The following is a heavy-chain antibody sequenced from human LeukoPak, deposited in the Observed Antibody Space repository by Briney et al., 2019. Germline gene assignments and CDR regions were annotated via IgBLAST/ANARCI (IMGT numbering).Heavy chain of an antibody. Sequence: GGSLRLSCAASGFTFSSYGMHWVRQAPGKGLEWVAVISYDGSNKYYADSVKGRFTISRDNSKNTLYLQMNSLRPEDTAVYYCARALASSEDYWGQGTLVTVSS. J-gene: IGHJ4*02. CDR2: ISYDGSNK. D-gene: IGHD6-19*01. CDR3: ARALASSEDY. CDR1: GFTFSSYG. V-gene: IGHV3-30*03.